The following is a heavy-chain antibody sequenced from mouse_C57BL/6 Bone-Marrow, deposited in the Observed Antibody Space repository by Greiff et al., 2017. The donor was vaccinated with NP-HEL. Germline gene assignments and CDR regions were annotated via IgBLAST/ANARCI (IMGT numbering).Heavy chain of an antibody. V-gene: IGHV1-82*01. CDR2: IYPGDGDT. J-gene: IGHJ3*01. D-gene: IGHD4-1*01. CDR3: ARWSWAWFAY. CDR1: GYAFSSSW. Sequence: QVQLQQSGPELVKPGASVKISCKASGYAFSSSWMNWVKQRPGKGLEWIGRIYPGDGDTNYNGKFKGKATLTADKSSSTAYMQLSSLTSEDSAVYFCARWSWAWFAYWGQGTLVTVSA.